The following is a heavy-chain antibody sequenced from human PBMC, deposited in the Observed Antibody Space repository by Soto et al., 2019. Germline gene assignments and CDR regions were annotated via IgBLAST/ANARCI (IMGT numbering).Heavy chain of an antibody. CDR1: GFTFSSYG. Sequence: PGGSLRLSCAASGFTFSSYGMHWVRQAPGKGLEWVAVISYDGSNKYYADSVKGRFTISRDNSKNTLYLQMNSLRAEDTAVYYCAKDGTKEITMIVVAPDYWGQGTLVTVSS. D-gene: IGHD3-22*01. V-gene: IGHV3-30*18. CDR2: ISYDGSNK. J-gene: IGHJ4*02. CDR3: AKDGTKEITMIVVAPDY.